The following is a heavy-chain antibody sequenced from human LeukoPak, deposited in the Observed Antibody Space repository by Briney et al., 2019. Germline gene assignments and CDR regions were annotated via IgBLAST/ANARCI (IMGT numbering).Heavy chain of an antibody. CDR1: GYTFTSYD. CDR3: ARDTYGDGEADWFDP. Sequence: ASVKASCKASGYTFTSYDINWVRQATGQGLEWMGWMNPNSGNTGYAQKLQGRVTMTTDTSTSTAYMELRSLRSDDTAVYYCARDTYGDGEADWFDPWGQGTLVTVSS. J-gene: IGHJ5*02. V-gene: IGHV1-8*01. D-gene: IGHD4-17*01. CDR2: MNPNSGNT.